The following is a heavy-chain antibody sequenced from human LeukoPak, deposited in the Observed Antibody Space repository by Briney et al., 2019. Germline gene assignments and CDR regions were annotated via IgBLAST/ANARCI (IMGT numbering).Heavy chain of an antibody. CDR2: IYYSGST. CDR3: ARDRIGSACRVDYFDY. V-gene: IGHV4-39*07. J-gene: IGHJ4*02. Sequence: SETLSLTCTVSGGSITSSNYYWGWIRQPPGKGLEWIGSIYYSGSTYYNPSLKSRVTISVDTPKNQFSVKLSSVTAADTAVYYCARDRIGSACRVDYFDYWGQGTLVTVSS. D-gene: IGHD1-1*01. CDR1: GGSITSSNYY.